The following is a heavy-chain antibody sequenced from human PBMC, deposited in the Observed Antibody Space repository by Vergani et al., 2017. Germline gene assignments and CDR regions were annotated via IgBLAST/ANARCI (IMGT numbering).Heavy chain of an antibody. V-gene: IGHV4-39*07. J-gene: IGHJ6*02. CDR2: IYTSGST. CDR3: AREDTVWSGYKNYYYGMDV. Sequence: QLQLQESGPGLVKPSETLSLTCTVSGGSISSSSYYWGWIRQPPGKGLEWIGSIYTSGSTNYNPSLKSRVTISVDTSKNQFSLKLSSVTAADTAVYYCAREDTVWSGYKNYYYGMDVWGQGTTVTVSS. CDR1: GGSISSSSYY. D-gene: IGHD3-3*01.